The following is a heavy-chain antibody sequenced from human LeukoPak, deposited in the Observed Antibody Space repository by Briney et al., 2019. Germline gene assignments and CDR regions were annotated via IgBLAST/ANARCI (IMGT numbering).Heavy chain of an antibody. CDR2: INWNGGST. D-gene: IGHD3-16*01. CDR1: GFTFDDYG. J-gene: IGHJ4*02. V-gene: IGHV3-20*04. Sequence: PGGSLRLSCAASGFTFDDYGMSWVRQAPGKGLEWASGINWNGGSTGYADSVKGRFTISRDNAKNSLYLQMNSLRAEDTALYYCARDVRYDYVWGSWTYWGQGTLVTVSS. CDR3: ARDVRYDYVWGSWTY.